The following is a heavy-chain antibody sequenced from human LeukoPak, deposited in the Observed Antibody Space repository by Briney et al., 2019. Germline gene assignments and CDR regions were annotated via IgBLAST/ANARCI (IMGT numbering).Heavy chain of an antibody. CDR1: GGSISSSSYY. V-gene: IGHV4-39*07. CDR3: ARAPTYSSGWFYFDY. D-gene: IGHD6-19*01. Sequence: PSETLSLTCTVSGGSISSSSYYWGWIRQPPGKGLEWIGSIYYSGSTYYNPSLKSRVTISVDTSKNQFSLKLSSVTAADTAVYYCARAPTYSSGWFYFDYWGQGTLVTVSS. J-gene: IGHJ4*02. CDR2: IYYSGST.